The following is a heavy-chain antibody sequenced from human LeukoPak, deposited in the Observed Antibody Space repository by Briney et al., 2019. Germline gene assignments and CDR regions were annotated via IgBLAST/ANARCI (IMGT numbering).Heavy chain of an antibody. CDR3: AKPRPLDENYYDSSGYSSGFDY. CDR1: GFTFSSYA. V-gene: IGHV3-23*01. CDR2: ISGSGGST. Sequence: GGSLRLSCAASGFTFSSYAMSWVRQAPGKGLERVSAISGSGGSTYYADSVKGRFTISRDNSKNTLYLQMNSLRAEDTAVYYCAKPRPLDENYYDSSGYSSGFDYWGQGTLVTVSS. J-gene: IGHJ4*02. D-gene: IGHD3-22*01.